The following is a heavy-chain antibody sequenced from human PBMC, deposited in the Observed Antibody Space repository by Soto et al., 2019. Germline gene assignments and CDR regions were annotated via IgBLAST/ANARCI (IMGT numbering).Heavy chain of an antibody. CDR2: IIPILGIT. CDR1: GGTFSTYT. V-gene: IGHV1-69*02. CDR3: ATTDVHTAMVMVILDY. Sequence: QVQLVQSGAEVRKPGSSVKVSCEASGGTFSTYTFNWVRQAPGQGLEWMGRIIPILGITNYAQKFQGRVTLTADNSTSTAYMDLSSLRSEDTAVYYCATTDVHTAMVMVILDYWGQGTLVTVSS. J-gene: IGHJ4*02. D-gene: IGHD5-18*01.